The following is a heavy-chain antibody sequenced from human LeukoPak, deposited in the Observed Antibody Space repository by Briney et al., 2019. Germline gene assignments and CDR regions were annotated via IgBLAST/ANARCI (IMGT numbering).Heavy chain of an antibody. Sequence: SQTLSLTCAISGDSVSSNSAAWNWIRQSPSRGLEWLGRTYYRSKWYNDYAVSVKSRITINPDTSKNQFSLQLNSVTPEDTAVYYCARDPSQYYDSSGYYRYYFDYWGQGTLVTVSS. CDR2: TYYRSKWYN. CDR3: ARDPSQYYDSSGYYRYYFDY. CDR1: GDSVSSNSAA. V-gene: IGHV6-1*01. J-gene: IGHJ4*02. D-gene: IGHD3-22*01.